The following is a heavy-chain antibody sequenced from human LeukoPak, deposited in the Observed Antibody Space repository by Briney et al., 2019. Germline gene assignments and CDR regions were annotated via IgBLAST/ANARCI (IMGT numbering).Heavy chain of an antibody. CDR2: ISGSGGST. V-gene: IGHV3-23*01. CDR3: AKFEDIVVVPAAIAFDI. J-gene: IGHJ3*02. D-gene: IGHD2-2*01. CDR1: GFTFSSYA. Sequence: GGSLRLSWAASGFTFSSYAMSWVRQAPGKGLEWVSAISGSGGSTYYADSVKGRFTISRDNSKNTLYLQMNSLRAEDTAVYYCAKFEDIVVVPAAIAFDIWGQGTMVTVSS.